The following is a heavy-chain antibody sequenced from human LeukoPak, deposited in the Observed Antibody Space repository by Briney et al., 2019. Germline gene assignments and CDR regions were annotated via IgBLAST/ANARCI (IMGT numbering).Heavy chain of an antibody. Sequence: ASVKVSCKASGGTFSSYAISWVRQAPGQGLEWMGGIIPIFGTANYAQKFQGRVTITADESTSTAYMELSSLRSEDTAVYYCARDTLAAAGYYYYYYMDVWGKGTTVTVSS. J-gene: IGHJ6*03. V-gene: IGHV1-69*13. CDR3: ARDTLAAAGYYYYYYMDV. CDR2: IIPIFGTA. CDR1: GGTFSSYA. D-gene: IGHD6-13*01.